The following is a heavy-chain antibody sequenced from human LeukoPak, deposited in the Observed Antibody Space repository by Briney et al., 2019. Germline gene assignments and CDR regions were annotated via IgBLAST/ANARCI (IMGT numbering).Heavy chain of an antibody. CDR3: SRDRHCIGSTCYGL. CDR2: MSNSGENT. CDR1: GFTFSSYS. V-gene: IGHV3-33*05. J-gene: IGHJ4*02. Sequence: GGSLRLSCAASGFTFSSYSMQWVRQTPGKGLEWVGIMSNSGENTFYGEAVKGRFTISRDNSQNTLYLQMNSLRAEDTAVYYCSRDRHCIGSTCYGLWGQGTRVTVSS. D-gene: IGHD2-2*01.